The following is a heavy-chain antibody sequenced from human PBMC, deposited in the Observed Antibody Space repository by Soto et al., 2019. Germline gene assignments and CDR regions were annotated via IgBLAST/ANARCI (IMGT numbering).Heavy chain of an antibody. Sequence: EVQLLESGGGLVQPGGSLRLSCAASGFTFSSYAMTWVRQAPGRGLEWVSAISGSGSNTYYADSVRGRFTVSRDNSKNTLYLQMNSLRVEDTAVFYCARVLLWFGDLPQRGANFDSWGQGTLVTVSS. CDR1: GFTFSSYA. V-gene: IGHV3-23*01. CDR3: ARVLLWFGDLPQRGANFDS. D-gene: IGHD3-10*01. CDR2: ISGSGSNT. J-gene: IGHJ4*02.